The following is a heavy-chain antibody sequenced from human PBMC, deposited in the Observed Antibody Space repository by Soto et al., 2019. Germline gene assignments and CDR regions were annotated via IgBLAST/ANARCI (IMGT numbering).Heavy chain of an antibody. V-gene: IGHV4-30-2*01. CDR1: GGSISSGGYS. J-gene: IGHJ4*02. CDR3: ARGADSSGYLESYFDY. D-gene: IGHD3-22*01. CDR2: IYHSGST. Sequence: PSETLSLTCAVSGGSISSGGYSWSWIRQPPGKGLEWIGYIYHSGSTYYNPSLKSRVTISVDRSKNQFSLKLSSVTAADTAVYYCARGADSSGYLESYFDYCGQGPLVPVS.